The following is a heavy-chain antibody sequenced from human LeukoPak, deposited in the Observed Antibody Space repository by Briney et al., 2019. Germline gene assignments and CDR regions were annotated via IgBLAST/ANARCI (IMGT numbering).Heavy chain of an antibody. V-gene: IGHV4-34*01. D-gene: IGHD3-16*01. J-gene: IGHJ6*03. CDR2: INHSGST. CDR1: GGSFSGYY. Sequence: SETLSLTCAVSGGSFSGYYWSWIRQPPGKGLEWIGEINHSGSTNYNPSLKSRVTISVDTSKNQFSLKLSSVTAADTAVYYCARYQGGYYMDVWGKGTTVTVSS. CDR3: ARYQGGYYMDV.